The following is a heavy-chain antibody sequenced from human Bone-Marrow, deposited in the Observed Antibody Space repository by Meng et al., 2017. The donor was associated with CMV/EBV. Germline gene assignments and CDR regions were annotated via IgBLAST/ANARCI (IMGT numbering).Heavy chain of an antibody. V-gene: IGHV3-13*01. D-gene: IGHD3-3*01. Sequence: HWVRQATGKGLEWVSGIGTAGDTNYPGPVKGRFTISRENAKNSLYLQMNSLRAEDTAVYYCARDLSRPKTIFGVVTIYYYYGMDVWGQGNTVNVAS. CDR2: IGTAGDT. J-gene: IGHJ6*02. CDR3: ARDLSRPKTIFGVVTIYYYYGMDV.